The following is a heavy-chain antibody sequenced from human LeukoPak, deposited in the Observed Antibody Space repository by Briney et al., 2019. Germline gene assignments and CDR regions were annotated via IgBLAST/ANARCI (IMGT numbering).Heavy chain of an antibody. CDR3: ARDLMGIAYRGAFYY. V-gene: IGHV3-30*02. J-gene: IGHJ4*02. CDR2: IRYDGSNK. Sequence: PGGSLRLSCTASTFTFRTFGMHWVRQAPGKGLEWVAFIRYDGSNKYYADSVKGRFTISRDNSKNTLYLQMNSLKTEDTAVYYCARDLMGIAYRGAFYYWGQGTLVTVSS. D-gene: IGHD6-13*01. CDR1: TFTFRTFG.